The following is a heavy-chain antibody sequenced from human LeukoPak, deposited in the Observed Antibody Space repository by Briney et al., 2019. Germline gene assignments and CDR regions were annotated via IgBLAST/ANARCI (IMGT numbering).Heavy chain of an antibody. CDR2: IRSKAYGGTT. CDR3: TRSFSSSWYDVDY. D-gene: IGHD6-13*01. J-gene: IGHJ4*02. V-gene: IGHV3-49*04. Sequence: GGSLRLSCVASGFTFSSYWMTWVRQAPGKGLEWVGFIRSKAYGGTTEYAASVKGRFTISRDDSKSIAYLQMNSLKTEDTAVYYCTRSFSSSWYDVDYWGQGTLVTVSS. CDR1: GFTFSSYW.